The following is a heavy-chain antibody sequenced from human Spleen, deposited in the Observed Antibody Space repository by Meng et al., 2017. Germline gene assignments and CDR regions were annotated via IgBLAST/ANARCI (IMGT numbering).Heavy chain of an antibody. CDR3: ARGPYNYYDSSGFAFDI. D-gene: IGHD3-22*01. Sequence: ASVKVSCKASGYTFTSYDINWVRQATGQGLEWMGWMNPNSGNTGYAQKFQGRVTMTRNTSISTAYMELSSLRSEDTAVYYCARGPYNYYDSSGFAFDIWGQGTMVTVSS. V-gene: IGHV1-8*01. CDR1: GYTFTSYD. CDR2: MNPNSGNT. J-gene: IGHJ3*02.